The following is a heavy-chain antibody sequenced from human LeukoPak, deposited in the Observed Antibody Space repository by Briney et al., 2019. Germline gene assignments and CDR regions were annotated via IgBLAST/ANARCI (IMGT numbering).Heavy chain of an antibody. J-gene: IGHJ5*02. V-gene: IGHV1-45*02. CDR3: ASGQWLEYWFDP. CDR2: ITPFNGNT. D-gene: IGHD6-19*01. Sequence: GASVKVSCKASGYTFTYRYLHWVRQAPGQALEWMGWITPFNGNTNYAQKFQDRVTITRDRSMSTAYMELSSLRSEDTAMYYCASGQWLEYWFDPWGQGTLVTVSS. CDR1: GYTFTYRY.